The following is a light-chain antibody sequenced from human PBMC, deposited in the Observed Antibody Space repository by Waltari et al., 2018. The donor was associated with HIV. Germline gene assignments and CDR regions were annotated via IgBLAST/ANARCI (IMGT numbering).Light chain of an antibody. CDR1: DLGNKY. J-gene: IGLJ2*01. CDR3: QAWDSSAMV. V-gene: IGLV3-1*01. Sequence: YELTQPPSVSVSGGQTATITCSGHDLGNKYVFWSQQKPGQSPILVFYGDSTRPSASPRRFSASNSGGTATLTISGTQSMDEADYYCQAWDSSAMVFGGGTKRTVL. CDR2: GDS.